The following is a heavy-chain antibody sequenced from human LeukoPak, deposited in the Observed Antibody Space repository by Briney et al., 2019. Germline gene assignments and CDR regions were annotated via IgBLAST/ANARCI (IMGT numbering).Heavy chain of an antibody. J-gene: IGHJ6*03. CDR1: GYSISSGYY. Sequence: SETLSLTYTVSGYSISSGYYWGWIRQPPGKGLEWIGSIYHSGSTYYNPSLKSRVTISVDTSKNQFSLKLSSVTAADTAVYYCARTTGYSSSWYYYYYYYMDVWGKGTTVTVSS. V-gene: IGHV4-38-2*02. D-gene: IGHD6-13*01. CDR3: ARTTGYSSSWYYYYYYYMDV. CDR2: IYHSGST.